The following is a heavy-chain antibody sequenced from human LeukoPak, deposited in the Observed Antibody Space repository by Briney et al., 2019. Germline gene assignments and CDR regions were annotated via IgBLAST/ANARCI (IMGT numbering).Heavy chain of an antibody. CDR3: ARARGYYYGMDV. V-gene: IGHV4-59*12. CDR2: IYYSGNT. Sequence: PSETLSLTCTVSGGAISSYYWSWIRQPPGEGLEWIGYIYYSGNTNYNPSLKSRVTMSVDTSKNQFSLKLSSVTAADTAVYYCARARGYYYGMDVWGQGTTATVSS. J-gene: IGHJ6*02. CDR1: GGAISSYY.